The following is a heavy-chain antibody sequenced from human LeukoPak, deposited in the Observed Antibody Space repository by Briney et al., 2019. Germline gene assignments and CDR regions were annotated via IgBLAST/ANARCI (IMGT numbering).Heavy chain of an antibody. CDR1: GGSFSGYY. D-gene: IGHD1-1*01. Sequence: SETLSLTCAVYGGSFSGYYRSWIRQPPGKGLEWIGEINHSGSTNYNPSLKSRVTISVDTSKNEFSLKLSSVTAADTAAYYCARDGKGTGHYIYWGQGTLVTVSS. V-gene: IGHV4-34*01. CDR3: ARDGKGTGHYIY. CDR2: INHSGST. J-gene: IGHJ4*02.